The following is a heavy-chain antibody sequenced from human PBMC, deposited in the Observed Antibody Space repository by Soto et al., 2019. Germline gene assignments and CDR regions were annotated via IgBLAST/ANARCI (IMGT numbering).Heavy chain of an antibody. D-gene: IGHD3-3*01. V-gene: IGHV1-69*06. CDR2: IIPIFGTA. Sequence: QVQLVQSGAEVKKPGSSVKVSCKASGGTFSSYAISWVRQAPGQGLEWMGGIIPIFGTANYAQKFQGRVTITADKSTSTAYMELSSLSSEDTAVYYCAREITIVGVVIWTINWGQGTLVTVSS. J-gene: IGHJ4*02. CDR1: GGTFSSYA. CDR3: AREITIVGVVIWTIN.